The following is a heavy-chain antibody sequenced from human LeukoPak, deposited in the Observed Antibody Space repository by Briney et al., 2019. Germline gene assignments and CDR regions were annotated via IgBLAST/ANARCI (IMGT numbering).Heavy chain of an antibody. Sequence: PSETLSLTCAVYGGSFSGYYWSWIREPPGKGLEWIGEINHSGRTNYNPSLKSRVTISVDTSKSQFSLKLSSVTAADTAVYYCARGYHYYYGSGSYRNWFDPWGQGTLVTVSS. CDR1: GGSFSGYY. D-gene: IGHD3-10*01. V-gene: IGHV4-34*01. CDR3: ARGYHYYYGSGSYRNWFDP. CDR2: INHSGRT. J-gene: IGHJ5*02.